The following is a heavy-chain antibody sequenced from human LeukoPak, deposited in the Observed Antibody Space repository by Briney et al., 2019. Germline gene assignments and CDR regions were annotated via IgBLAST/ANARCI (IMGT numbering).Heavy chain of an antibody. CDR1: GFTFNSYS. CDR2: ISSSSRFI. Sequence: PGGSLRLSCAASGFTFNSYSMNWFRQAPGKGLEWVSSISSSSRFIYYADSVKGRFTISRDNAKNSLYLQMTSLRAADTAVYYCARSIYSAHFDYWGQGTLVTVSS. D-gene: IGHD1-26*01. V-gene: IGHV3-21*01. J-gene: IGHJ4*02. CDR3: ARSIYSAHFDY.